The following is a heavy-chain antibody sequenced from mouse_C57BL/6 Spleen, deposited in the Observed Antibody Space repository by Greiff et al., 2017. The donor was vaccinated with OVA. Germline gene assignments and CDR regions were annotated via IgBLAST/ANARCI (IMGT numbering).Heavy chain of an antibody. V-gene: IGHV1-50*01. CDR2: IDPSDSYT. Sequence: VQLQQPGAELVKPGASVKLSCKASGYTFTSYWMQWVKQRPGQGLEWIGEIDPSDSYTNYNQKFKGKATLTVDTSSSTAYMQLSSLTSEDSAVYYCARPPPMDYWGQGTSVTVSS. CDR1: GYTFTSYW. CDR3: ARPPPMDY. J-gene: IGHJ4*01.